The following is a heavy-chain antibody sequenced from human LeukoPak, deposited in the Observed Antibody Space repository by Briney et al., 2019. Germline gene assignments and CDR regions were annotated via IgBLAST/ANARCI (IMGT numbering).Heavy chain of an antibody. Sequence: GGSLRLSCAASGFTFSSYWMSWVRQAPGKGLEWVANIKQDGSEKYYVDSVKGRFTISRDNAKNSLYLQMNSLRAEDTAVYYCTRDSDGWYDLRYGEYGRQGTLVTVSS. V-gene: IGHV3-7*01. CDR2: IKQDGSEK. J-gene: IGHJ4*02. CDR3: TRDSDGWYDLRYGEY. CDR1: GFTFSSYW. D-gene: IGHD6-19*01.